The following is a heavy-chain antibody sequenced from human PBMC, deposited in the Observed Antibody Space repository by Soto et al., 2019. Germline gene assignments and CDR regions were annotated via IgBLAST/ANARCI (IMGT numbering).Heavy chain of an antibody. J-gene: IGHJ5*02. CDR1: GGSVSSGSHY. V-gene: IGHV4-61*01. CDR3: ARKVVIIRGWFDP. D-gene: IGHD3-3*01. CDR2: IYYSGST. Sequence: QVQLQESGPGLVKPSETLSLTCTVSGGSVSSGSHYWSWIRQPPGKGLEWIGYIYYSGSTMYNPSLKCRVAISVNPSQSQLSQTLSSVTAADRAGDYCARKVVIIRGWFDPWGQGALVTVSS.